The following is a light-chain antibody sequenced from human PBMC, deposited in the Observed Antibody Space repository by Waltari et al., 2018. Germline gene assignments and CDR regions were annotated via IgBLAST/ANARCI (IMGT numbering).Light chain of an antibody. CDR1: TLRSFY. CDR2: DKN. Sequence: SSELTQDPAVSVALGQLVRITCQGATLRSFYAGRYQQKPGQAPLLVPFDKNSRPSGIPDRFSGSKSGNTASLTITGAQAEDEADYYCAPRDNIGNWGDVFGTGTMVTVL. V-gene: IGLV3-19*01. J-gene: IGLJ1*01. CDR3: APRDNIGNWGDV.